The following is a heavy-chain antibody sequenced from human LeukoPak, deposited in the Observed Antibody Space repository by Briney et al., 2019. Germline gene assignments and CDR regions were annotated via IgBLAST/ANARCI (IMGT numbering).Heavy chain of an antibody. D-gene: IGHD1-1*01. CDR1: GFTFSSYG. CDR3: TRDPTSDTTADY. J-gene: IGHJ4*02. Sequence: GGSLRLSCAASGFTFSSYGMHWVRQAPGKGLEWVSVIYADGRTYYADSVKGRFTISRDSSKNTLDLQMNSLRVEDTALYYCTRDPTSDTTADYWGQGTLVTVSS. CDR2: IYADGRT. V-gene: IGHV3-53*01.